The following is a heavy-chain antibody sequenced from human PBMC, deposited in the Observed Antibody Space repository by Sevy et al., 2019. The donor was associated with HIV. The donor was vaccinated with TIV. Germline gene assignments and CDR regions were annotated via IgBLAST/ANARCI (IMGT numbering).Heavy chain of an antibody. CDR2: IWFDGSNT. Sequence: GGSLRLSCAASGFTFSSFGMHWVRQAPGKGLEWLAVIWFDGSNTNYADSVRGRFTNSRDIAKNTLHLQMNSLRAEDAAVYYCARDLEFYDHGDYGPAFMPDFWGHGTLVTVSS. D-gene: IGHD4-17*01. V-gene: IGHV3-33*01. CDR1: GFTFSSFG. J-gene: IGHJ4*01. CDR3: ARDLEFYDHGDYGPAFMPDF.